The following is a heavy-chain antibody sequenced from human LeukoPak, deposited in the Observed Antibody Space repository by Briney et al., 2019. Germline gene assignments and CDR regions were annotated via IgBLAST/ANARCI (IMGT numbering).Heavy chain of an antibody. J-gene: IGHJ4*02. CDR3: AKGEGYYGSGSYYILSKPVDY. D-gene: IGHD3-10*01. CDR1: GFTFSSYA. V-gene: IGHV3-23*01. CDR2: IRGSGGST. Sequence: GSLRLSCAASGFTFSSYAMSWVRQAPGKGLEWVSAIRGSGGSTYYADSVKGRFTISRDNSKNTLYLQMNSLRAEDTAVYYCAKGEGYYGSGSYYILSKPVDYWGQGTLVTVSS.